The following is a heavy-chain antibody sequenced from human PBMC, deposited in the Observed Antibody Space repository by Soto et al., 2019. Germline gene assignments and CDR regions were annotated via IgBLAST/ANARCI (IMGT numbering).Heavy chain of an antibody. V-gene: IGHV3-30-3*01. CDR3: ARDQSGYDPNSPYDTPLYYGMDV. Sequence: GGSLRLSCAASGFTFSSYAMHWVRQAPGKGLEWVAVISYDGSNKYYADSVKGRFTISRDNSKNTLYLQMNSLRAEDTAVYYCARDQSGYDPNSPYDTPLYYGMDVWGQGTTVTVSS. D-gene: IGHD3-22*01. CDR2: ISYDGSNK. CDR1: GFTFSSYA. J-gene: IGHJ6*02.